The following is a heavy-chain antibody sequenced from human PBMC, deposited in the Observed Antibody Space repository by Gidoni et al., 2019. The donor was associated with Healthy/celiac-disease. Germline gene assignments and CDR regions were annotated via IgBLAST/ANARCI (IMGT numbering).Heavy chain of an antibody. CDR1: GSTFTSYA. J-gene: IGHJ4*02. D-gene: IGHD6-19*01. CDR2: INAGNGNT. Sequence: QVQLVQSGAEVKKPGASVKVSSKASGSTFTSYAMHWVRQAPGQRHEWMGGINAGNGNTQYSQKFQGRVTITRDTSASTAYMELSSLRSEDTAGYYCARAPSFSSGWPYYFDYWGQGTLVTVSS. V-gene: IGHV1-3*01. CDR3: ARAPSFSSGWPYYFDY.